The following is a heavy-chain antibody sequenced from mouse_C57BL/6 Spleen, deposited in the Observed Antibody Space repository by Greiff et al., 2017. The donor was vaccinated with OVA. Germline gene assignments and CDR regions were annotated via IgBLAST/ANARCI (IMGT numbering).Heavy chain of an antibody. CDR2: ISDGGSYT. CDR1: GFTFSSYA. V-gene: IGHV5-4*01. J-gene: IGHJ2*01. D-gene: IGHD2-5*01. Sequence: EVQVVESGGGLVKPGGSLKLSCAASGFTFSSYAMSWVRQTPEKRLEWVATISDGGSYTYYPDNVKGRFTISRDNAKNNLYLQMRHLKSEDTAMYDCARDRRVTTSFDYWGQGTTLTVSS. CDR3: ARDRRVTTSFDY.